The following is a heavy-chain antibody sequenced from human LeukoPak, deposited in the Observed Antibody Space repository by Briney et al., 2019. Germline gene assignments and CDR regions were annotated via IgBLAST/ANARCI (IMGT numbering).Heavy chain of an antibody. D-gene: IGHD2-21*01. CDR1: GGFISNNNW. CDR2: IYHSGST. Sequence: SGPLSLTCGVSGGFISNNNWWNWVRQPPGKGLEWIGEIYHSGSTNYNPSLKSRVTISVDESKHPFSLKLSSVTAADTAVYYCARRDLILGSFDYWGQGTLVTVSS. J-gene: IGHJ4*02. CDR3: ARRDLILGSFDY. V-gene: IGHV4-4*02.